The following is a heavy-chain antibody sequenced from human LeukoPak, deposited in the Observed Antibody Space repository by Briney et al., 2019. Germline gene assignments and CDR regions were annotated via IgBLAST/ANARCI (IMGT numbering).Heavy chain of an antibody. V-gene: IGHV4-59*08. CDR3: ARHLFESRGQTSFDY. D-gene: IGHD3-10*01. J-gene: IGHJ4*02. CDR2: IYYSGST. CDR1: GGSISSYY. Sequence: PSETLSLTCTVSGGSISSYYWSWIRQPPGKGLEWIGYIYYSGSTNYNPSLKSRVTISVDTSQNQFSLKLSSVTAADTAIYYCARHLFESRGQTSFDYWGQGTLVTVSS.